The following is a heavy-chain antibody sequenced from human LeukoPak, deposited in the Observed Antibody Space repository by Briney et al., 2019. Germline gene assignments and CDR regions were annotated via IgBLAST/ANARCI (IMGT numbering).Heavy chain of an antibody. CDR1: GGSFSGYY. V-gene: IGHV4-34*01. J-gene: IGHJ4*02. CDR3: ARIRSPIPQYSSGWPYYFDY. D-gene: IGHD6-19*01. CDR2: INHSGGT. Sequence: PSETLSLTCAVYGGSFSGYYWSWIRQPPGKGLEWIGEINHSGGTNYNPPLKSRVTISVDTSKNQFSLKLSSVTAADTAVYYCARIRSPIPQYSSGWPYYFDYWGQGTLVTVSS.